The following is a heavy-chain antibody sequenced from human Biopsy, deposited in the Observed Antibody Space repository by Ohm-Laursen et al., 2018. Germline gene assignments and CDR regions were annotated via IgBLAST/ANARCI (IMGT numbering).Heavy chain of an antibody. D-gene: IGHD3-3*01. CDR1: GASVRSHF. V-gene: IGHV4-59*08. CDR2: ISNSGTT. Sequence: GTLSLTCTLSGASVRSHFLTWIRQPPGKGLQWIGSISNSGTTKSSPSLKSRVSISLHTSKNQLSLKLTSETAADTAVYYCARLSTLFGVADFTDDWGQGTLVTVSS. CDR3: ARLSTLFGVADFTDD. J-gene: IGHJ4*02.